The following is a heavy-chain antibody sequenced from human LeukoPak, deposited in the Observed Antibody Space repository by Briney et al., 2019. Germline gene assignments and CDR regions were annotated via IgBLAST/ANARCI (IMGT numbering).Heavy chain of an antibody. Sequence: QSGGSLRLSCAASGFTFSSYDMHWVRQATGKGLEWVSAIGTAGDTYYPGSVKGRFTISRENAKNSLYLQMNSLRAGDTAVYYCARRRATAGYGMDVWGQGTTVTVSS. J-gene: IGHJ6*02. CDR2: IGTAGDT. CDR1: GFTFSSYD. D-gene: IGHD6-13*01. CDR3: ARRRATAGYGMDV. V-gene: IGHV3-13*01.